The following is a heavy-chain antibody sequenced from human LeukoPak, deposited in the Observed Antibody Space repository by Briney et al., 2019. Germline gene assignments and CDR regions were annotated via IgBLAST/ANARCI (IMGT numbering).Heavy chain of an antibody. CDR1: GFTLSNYA. J-gene: IGHJ4*02. CDR3: AAGYTTGWYVRYFDY. D-gene: IGHD6-19*01. CDR2: IRGGGGST. Sequence: GGSLRLSCVASGFTLSNYAMSWVRQAPGKGLEWVSSIRGGGGSTYQAENVKGRFTISRDNSKNTLYLQMNSLRDEDTAIYYCAAGYTTGWYVRYFDYWGQGTLVTVSS. V-gene: IGHV3-23*01.